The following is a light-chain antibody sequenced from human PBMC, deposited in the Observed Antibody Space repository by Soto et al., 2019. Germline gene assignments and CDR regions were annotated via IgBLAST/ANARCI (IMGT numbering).Light chain of an antibody. CDR3: ATWDDRLNGWV. CDR1: SSNIGSNA. J-gene: IGLJ3*02. CDR2: SHN. Sequence: QSVLTQPPSASGTPGQRVTISCSGSSSNIGSNAVSWYHQLPGTAPKLLIYSHNQRPSGVPDRFSGSKSGTSASLAISGLQSDDEADYYCATWDDRLNGWVFGGGTKVTVL. V-gene: IGLV1-44*01.